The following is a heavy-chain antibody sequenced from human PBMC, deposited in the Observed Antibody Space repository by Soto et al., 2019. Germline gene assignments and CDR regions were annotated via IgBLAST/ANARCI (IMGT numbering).Heavy chain of an antibody. Sequence: EVQLVESGGGLVKPGGSLRLSCAASGFTFSSYSMNWVRQAPGKGLEWVSSISSSSSYIYYADSVKGRFTISRDNAKNSLYLQMNSLRAEDTAVDYCARDPHYYGSGSYYNPLNWFDPWGQGTLVTVSS. D-gene: IGHD3-10*01. J-gene: IGHJ5*02. CDR3: ARDPHYYGSGSYYNPLNWFDP. CDR2: ISSSSSYI. CDR1: GFTFSSYS. V-gene: IGHV3-21*01.